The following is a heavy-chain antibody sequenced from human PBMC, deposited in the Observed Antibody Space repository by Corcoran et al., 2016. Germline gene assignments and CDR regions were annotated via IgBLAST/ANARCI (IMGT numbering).Heavy chain of an antibody. CDR2: IIPIFGTA. Sequence: QVQLVQSGAEVKKPGSSVKVSCKASGGTFSSYAISWVRQAPGQGLEWMGGIIPIFGTANYAQKFQGRVTITADKSTSTAYMELRSLRSEDTAVYCCARGARRNDFWGGYYIAVVSSYGMDVWGQGTTVTVSS. D-gene: IGHD3-3*01. J-gene: IGHJ6*02. CDR1: GGTFSSYA. V-gene: IGHV1-69*06. CDR3: ARGARRNDFWGGYYIAVVSSYGMDV.